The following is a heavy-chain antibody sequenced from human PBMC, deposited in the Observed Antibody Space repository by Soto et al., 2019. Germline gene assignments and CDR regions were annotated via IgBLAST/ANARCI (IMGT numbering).Heavy chain of an antibody. D-gene: IGHD2-21*02. J-gene: IGHJ5*02. Sequence: SETLSLTCTVSGGSITDCSWVWIRQLAGKGLEWIGRIFSSGSTNYNPSLKGRITMSLDTSKNQFSLKLNSATATDTAVYFCARDQGVVVTADNWFDPWGQGILVTVSS. CDR2: IFSSGST. CDR3: ARDQGVVVTADNWFDP. CDR1: GGSITDCS. V-gene: IGHV4-4*07.